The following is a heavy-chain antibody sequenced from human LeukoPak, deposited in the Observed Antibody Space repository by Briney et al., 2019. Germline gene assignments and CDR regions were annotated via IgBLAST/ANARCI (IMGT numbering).Heavy chain of an antibody. J-gene: IGHJ5*01. CDR2: ISGSSRYI. D-gene: IGHD3-22*01. V-gene: IGHV3-21*04. CDR3: ARESDSSDWYDS. Sequence: GGSLRLSCAASGFTFSGYSLNWVRQAPGKGLEWVSSISGSSRYIYYADSVKGRFTISRDNAKNSLYLQMSSLRSEDTALYYCARESDSSDWYDSWGQGTLVTVSS. CDR1: GFTFSGYS.